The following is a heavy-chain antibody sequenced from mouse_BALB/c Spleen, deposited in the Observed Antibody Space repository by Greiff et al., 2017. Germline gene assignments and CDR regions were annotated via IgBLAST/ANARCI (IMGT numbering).Heavy chain of an antibody. Sequence: QVQLKESGPGLVAPSQSLSITCTVSGFSLTDYGVSWIRQPPGKGLEWLGVIWGGGSTYYTSALKSRLSISKDNSKSKVFLKMNSLQTDDTAMYYCAKQDAVGDFDVWGAGTTVTVSS. J-gene: IGHJ1*01. CDR3: AKQDAVGDFDV. CDR1: GFSLTDYG. CDR2: IWGGGST. V-gene: IGHV2-6-5*01. D-gene: IGHD1-1*01.